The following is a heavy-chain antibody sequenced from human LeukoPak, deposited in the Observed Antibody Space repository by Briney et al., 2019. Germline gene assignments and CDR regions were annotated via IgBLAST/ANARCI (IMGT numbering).Heavy chain of an antibody. V-gene: IGHV4-39*02. CDR1: GDSISSSNCY. D-gene: IGHD3-10*01. CDR2: IYFSGGT. J-gene: IGHJ6*03. Sequence: SETLSLTCTVSGDSISSSNCYWGWIRQPPGKGLEWIGSIYFSGGTYYNASLKSRVTISVDTSKNQFSLKLSSVTAADTAVYYCARDLVWFGEPKGYYNYMDVWGKGTTVTVSS. CDR3: ARDLVWFGEPKGYYNYMDV.